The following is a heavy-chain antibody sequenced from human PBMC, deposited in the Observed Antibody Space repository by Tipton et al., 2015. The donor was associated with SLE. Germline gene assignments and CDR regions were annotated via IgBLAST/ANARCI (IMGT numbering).Heavy chain of an antibody. V-gene: IGHV4-61*01. J-gene: IGHJ4*02. CDR2: IYYSGTT. D-gene: IGHD1-26*01. CDR1: GGSISSGSYY. Sequence: TLSLTCTVSGGSISSGSYYWSWIRQPPGKGLEWIGYIYYSGTTNYNPSLKSRVTISLDTSKNQFSLRLSSVTAADTAVYYCARGRIVGATAPILYWGQGTLVTVSS. CDR3: ARGRIVGATAPILY.